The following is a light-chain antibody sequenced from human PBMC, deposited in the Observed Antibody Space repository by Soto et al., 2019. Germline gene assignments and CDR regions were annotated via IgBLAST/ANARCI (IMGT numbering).Light chain of an antibody. V-gene: IGLV2-14*01. CDR2: EVS. CDR3: SSYTSSSTLV. CDR1: SSDVGGYNY. Sequence: QSVLTQPASVSGSPGQSITISCTGTSSDVGGYNYDSWYQQHPGKARKLMMYEVSNRPEGVSNRFSGSKTGNTAALTISGLQAEDEDDYYFSSYTSSSTLVFGTGTKVTVL. J-gene: IGLJ1*01.